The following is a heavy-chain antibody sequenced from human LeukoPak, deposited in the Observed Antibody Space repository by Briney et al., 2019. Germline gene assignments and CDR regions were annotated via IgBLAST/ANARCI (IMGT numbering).Heavy chain of an antibody. CDR1: GFTFSTYG. Sequence: GGSLRLSCVASGFTFSTYGMSWVRQAPGKGLEWVSAISGSGGSTYYADSVKGRFTISRDNSKNTLYLQMNSLRAEDTAVYYCAKDSGIVVVPAAIWDDWGQGTMVTVSS. CDR3: AKDSGIVVVPAAIWDD. CDR2: ISGSGGST. V-gene: IGHV3-23*01. D-gene: IGHD2-2*01. J-gene: IGHJ3*01.